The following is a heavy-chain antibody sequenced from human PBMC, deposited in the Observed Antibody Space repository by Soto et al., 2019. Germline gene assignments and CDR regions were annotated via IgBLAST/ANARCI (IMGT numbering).Heavy chain of an antibody. V-gene: IGHV3-33*01. J-gene: IGHJ3*02. CDR3: AGGGGAFDI. CDR2: IWYDGSNK. CDR1: GFTFSSYG. Sequence: QVQLVESGGGVVQPGRSLRLSCAASGFTFSSYGMHWVRQAPGKGLEWVAVIWYDGSNKYYADSVKGRFTISRDNSKNTLDLEIKSLRAEDKAVYYCAGGGGAFDIWGQGTMVTVSS. D-gene: IGHD2-15*01.